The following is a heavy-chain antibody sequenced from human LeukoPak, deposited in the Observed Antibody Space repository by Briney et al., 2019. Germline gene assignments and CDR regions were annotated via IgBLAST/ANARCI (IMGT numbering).Heavy chain of an antibody. D-gene: IGHD6-6*01. J-gene: IGHJ5*02. CDR1: GGSIGSYY. CDR2: IYTSGST. V-gene: IGHV4-4*07. Sequence: SETLSLTCTVSGGSIGSYYWSWIRQPAGKGLEWIGRIYTSGSTNYNPSLKSRVTISVDKSKNQFSLKLSSVTAADTAVYYCARDGGSSSSGDWFDPWGQGTLVTVSS. CDR3: ARDGGSSSSGDWFDP.